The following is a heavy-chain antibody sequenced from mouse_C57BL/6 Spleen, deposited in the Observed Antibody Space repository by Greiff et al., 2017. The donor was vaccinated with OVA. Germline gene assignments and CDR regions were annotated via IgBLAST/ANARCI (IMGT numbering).Heavy chain of an antibody. V-gene: IGHV1-81*01. CDR2: IYPRSGNT. D-gene: IGHD2-1*01. Sequence: QVTLKECGAELARPGASVKLSCKASGYTFTSYGISWVKQRTGQGLEWIGEIYPRSGNTYYNEKFKGKATLTADKSSSTAYMELRSLTSEDSAVYFCAREGNYGNYLYYFDYWGQGTTLTVSS. CDR1: GYTFTSYG. CDR3: AREGNYGNYLYYFDY. J-gene: IGHJ2*01.